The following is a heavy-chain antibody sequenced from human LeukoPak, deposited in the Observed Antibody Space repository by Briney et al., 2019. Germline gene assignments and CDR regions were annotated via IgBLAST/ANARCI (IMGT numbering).Heavy chain of an antibody. CDR1: GYSISSGYY. J-gene: IGHJ5*02. Sequence: PSETLSLTCTVSGYSISSGYYWGWIRQPPGKGLEWIGEINHSGSTNYNPSLKSRVTISVDTSKNQFSLKLSSVTAADTAVYYCARAGPYSGSYFARIGWFDPWGQGTLVTVSS. CDR2: INHSGST. D-gene: IGHD1-26*01. V-gene: IGHV4-38-2*02. CDR3: ARAGPYSGSYFARIGWFDP.